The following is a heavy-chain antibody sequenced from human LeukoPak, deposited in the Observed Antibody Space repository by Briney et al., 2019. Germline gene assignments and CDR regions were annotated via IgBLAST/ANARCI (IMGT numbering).Heavy chain of an antibody. CDR3: ARGFGI. D-gene: IGHD3-10*01. Sequence: GGSLRLSCAASGFTFSSYAMNWVRQAPGKGLEWVSTISTSSSDIYYADSLKGRFTISRDNAKNSLYLQMNSLRAEDTAVYYCARGFGIWGQGTLVTVSS. J-gene: IGHJ4*02. CDR2: ISTSSSDI. V-gene: IGHV3-21*04. CDR1: GFTFSSYA.